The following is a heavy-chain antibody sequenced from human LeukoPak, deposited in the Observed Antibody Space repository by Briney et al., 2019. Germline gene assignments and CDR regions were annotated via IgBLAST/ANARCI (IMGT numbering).Heavy chain of an antibody. Sequence: GESLKSSCKGSGYSFTNYWIAWVRQMPGKGLEWMGIIYPDDSDTRYSPSFQGQLTISADKSISTAYLQWSSLKASDTAMYYCARIWLRAFDIWGQGTMVAVSS. D-gene: IGHD3-16*01. V-gene: IGHV5-51*01. CDR2: IYPDDSDT. CDR1: GYSFTNYW. CDR3: ARIWLRAFDI. J-gene: IGHJ3*02.